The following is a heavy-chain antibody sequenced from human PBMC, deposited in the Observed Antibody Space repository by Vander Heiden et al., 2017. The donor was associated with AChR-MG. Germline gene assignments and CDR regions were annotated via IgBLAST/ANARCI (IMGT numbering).Heavy chain of an antibody. CDR2: ISYDGNNK. J-gene: IGHJ4*02. D-gene: IGHD1-20*01. V-gene: IGHV3-30*18. Sequence: QVQLVESGGGVVQPGRSLRLSCAACGFTFSSYGMHWHRQAPGKGLEWVAVISYDGNNKYYEDSVKGRFTISRDNSKNTLYLQMNSLRAEDTAVYYCAKDLYNWNDNMVGYWGQGTLVTVSS. CDR3: AKDLYNWNDNMVGY. CDR1: GFTFSSYG.